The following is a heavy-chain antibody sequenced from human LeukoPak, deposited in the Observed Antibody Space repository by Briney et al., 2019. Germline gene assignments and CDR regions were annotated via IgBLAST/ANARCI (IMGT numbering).Heavy chain of an antibody. V-gene: IGHV1-2*04. J-gene: IGHJ5*02. D-gene: IGHD3-10*01. CDR1: GYTFTGYY. CDR3: AREYYYGSGSYPAPSNWFDP. Sequence: GASVKVSCEASGYTFTGYYMHWVRQAPGQGLEWMGWINPNSGGTNYAQKFQGWVTMTRDTSISTVYMELSSLRSEDTAVYYCAREYYYGSGSYPAPSNWFDPWGQGTLVTVSS. CDR2: INPNSGGT.